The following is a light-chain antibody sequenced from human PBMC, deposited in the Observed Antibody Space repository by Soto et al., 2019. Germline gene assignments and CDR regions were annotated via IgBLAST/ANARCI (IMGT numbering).Light chain of an antibody. CDR1: SSDVGGYNY. CDR2: EVS. CDR3: SSYAGANSVV. V-gene: IGLV2-8*01. J-gene: IGLJ2*01. Sequence: QSALTQPPSASGSPGQSVTISCTGMSSDVGGYNYVSWYQQHPGKAPKLMIYEVSKRPSGVPDRFSGSKSGNTASLTVSGRQAEDEADYYCSSYAGANSVVFGVGTKLTV.